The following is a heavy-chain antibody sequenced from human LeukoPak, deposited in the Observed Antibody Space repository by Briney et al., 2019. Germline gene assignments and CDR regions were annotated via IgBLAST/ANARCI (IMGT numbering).Heavy chain of an antibody. D-gene: IGHD3-22*01. CDR2: ISGYNGNT. V-gene: IGHV1-18*01. Sequence: ASVKVSCKTSGYSFIDYGISWVRQAPGQGLEWMGWISGYNGNTNFSQKFQGRVTMTTDTSTSTAYMELRSLRSDDTAVYYCARDEVDSYDSSGYLGYYFDSWGQGTLVTVSS. J-gene: IGHJ4*02. CDR3: ARDEVDSYDSSGYLGYYFDS. CDR1: GYSFIDYG.